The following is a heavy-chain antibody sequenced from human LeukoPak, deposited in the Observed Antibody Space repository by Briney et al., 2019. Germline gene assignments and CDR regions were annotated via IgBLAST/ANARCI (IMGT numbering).Heavy chain of an antibody. CDR1: GYSFISYW. CDR3: ARHLHSTVTTDGYFDY. V-gene: IGHV5-51*01. J-gene: IGHJ4*02. Sequence: GEPLKISWQGSGYSFISYWIGWVRQMHGKGLEWMGIIYPGDSDTRYRPSFQGQVTISADNSISTDYLQWSSLRASDTARYYCARHLHSTVTTDGYFDYWGQGTLVTVSS. D-gene: IGHD4-17*01. CDR2: IYPGDSDT.